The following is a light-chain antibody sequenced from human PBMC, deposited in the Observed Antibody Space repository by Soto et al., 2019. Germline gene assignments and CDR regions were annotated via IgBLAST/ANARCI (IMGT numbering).Light chain of an antibody. Sequence: AIQLTQSPSSLSASVGDRVTITCRASQDIRGALAWYQQKPGKAPKILIYDVSILESGVPSRFSGSSSGTDFTLTISSLQPGDFATYYCQQFNSYPFTFGQGTRLEIK. J-gene: IGKJ5*01. CDR1: QDIRGA. CDR3: QQFNSYPFT. V-gene: IGKV1-13*02. CDR2: DVS.